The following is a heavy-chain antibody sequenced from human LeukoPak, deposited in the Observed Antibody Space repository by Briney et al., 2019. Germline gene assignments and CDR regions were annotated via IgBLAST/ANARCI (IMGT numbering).Heavy chain of an antibody. CDR1: GFTFSSYG. CDR3: AREVSPVETYYFDY. Sequence: PGGSLRLSCAASGFTFSSYGMHWVRQAPGKGLEWVGVIWYDGTKKYYADSVKGRFTITRDNSKNTLYLQMNSLRAEDTAVYYCAREVSPVETYYFDYWGQGTLVTVSS. CDR2: IWYDGTKK. D-gene: IGHD5-24*01. V-gene: IGHV3-33*01. J-gene: IGHJ4*02.